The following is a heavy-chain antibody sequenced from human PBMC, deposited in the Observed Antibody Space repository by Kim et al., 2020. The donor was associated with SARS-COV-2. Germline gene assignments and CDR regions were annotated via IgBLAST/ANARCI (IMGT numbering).Heavy chain of an antibody. Sequence: SETLSLTCTVSGGSISSSSYYWGWIRQPPGKGLEWIGSIYYNGITNYNPSLRTRVTISVDTSKNQFSLQLTSVTAADTAVYYCAGCTSGVCFSHTWFEP. D-gene: IGHD2-8*01. CDR2: IYYNGIT. V-gene: IGHV4-39*01. CDR1: GGSISSSSYY. J-gene: IGHJ5*02. CDR3: AGCTSGVCFSHTWFEP.